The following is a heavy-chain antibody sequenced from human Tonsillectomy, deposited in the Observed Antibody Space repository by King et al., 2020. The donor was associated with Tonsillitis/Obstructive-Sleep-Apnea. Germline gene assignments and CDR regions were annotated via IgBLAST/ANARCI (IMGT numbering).Heavy chain of an antibody. D-gene: IGHD3-9*01. V-gene: IGHV4-59*08. CDR3: ASAYYDILTGYLDDAFDI. J-gene: IGHJ3*02. CDR1: GGSISSYY. CDR2: IYDSGST. Sequence: VQLQESGPGLVKPSETLSLTCNVSGGSISSYYWSWIRQPPGKGLEWIGYIYDSGSTNYNPSLKSRVTISVDTSKNQFSLKLSAVTAADTAVYYCASAYYDILTGYLDDAFDIWGQGTMVTVSS.